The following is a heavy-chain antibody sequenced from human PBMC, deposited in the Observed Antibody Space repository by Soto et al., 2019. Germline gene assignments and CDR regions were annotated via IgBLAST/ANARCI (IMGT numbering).Heavy chain of an antibody. CDR2: IIPILGET. D-gene: IGHD3-16*01. V-gene: IGHV1-69*08. CDR1: GTIFSSYT. J-gene: IGHJ6*02. Sequence: QVQLVQSGAEVKKPGSSVRVSCKASGTIFSSYTISWVRQAPGQGLEWMGRIIPILGETNSAQKFQGRVTLTADKSTNTAYMQLNSLRLEDTAVYYYARGLGGRMDDWGQGTTVTVSS. CDR3: ARGLGGRMDD.